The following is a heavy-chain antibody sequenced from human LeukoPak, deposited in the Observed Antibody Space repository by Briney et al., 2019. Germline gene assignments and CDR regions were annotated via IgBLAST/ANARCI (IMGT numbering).Heavy chain of an antibody. CDR2: ISPTGGST. CDR3: ARDSSVRDEAWWFYP. J-gene: IGHJ5*02. Sequence: ASVKVCCKASGYTFTSYYMHWVRQAPGQGPEWMGLISPTGGSTAYAQKFQGRVTLTRDMSTSTDYLELSSLRSEDTAVYYCARDSSVRDEAWWFYPWGQGTLVTVSS. V-gene: IGHV1-46*01. CDR1: GYTFTSYY. D-gene: IGHD3-10*01.